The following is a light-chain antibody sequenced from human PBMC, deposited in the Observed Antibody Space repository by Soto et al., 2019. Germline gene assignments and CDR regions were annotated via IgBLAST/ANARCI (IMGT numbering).Light chain of an antibody. J-gene: IGKJ4*01. CDR2: GAF. Sequence: EIVMTQSPATLSVSPGETATISCRASQSVSYNLAWYQQKPGQGPKLLIYGAFTMSTGIPARFSGSGSGTDFTLTISSIQSEDVAVYYCQQYKNCPPLTFGGGTKVEIK. CDR3: QQYKNCPPLT. CDR1: QSVSYN. V-gene: IGKV3-15*01.